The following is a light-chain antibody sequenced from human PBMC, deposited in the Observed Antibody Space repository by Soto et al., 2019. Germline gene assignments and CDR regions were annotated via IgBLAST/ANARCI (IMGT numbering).Light chain of an antibody. J-gene: IGLJ1*01. Sequence: SVLTQPASVSGSPVQSITISCTGTSSGVGGYNYVSWHQQHPGKAHKLMIYAGTDRPSGGSRRSSGSQSGNTASLPISGLQAGDEADYYCSSYTSSSTLFGTGTKGTVL. CDR1: SSGVGGYNY. CDR2: AGT. CDR3: SSYTSSSTL. V-gene: IGLV2-14*01.